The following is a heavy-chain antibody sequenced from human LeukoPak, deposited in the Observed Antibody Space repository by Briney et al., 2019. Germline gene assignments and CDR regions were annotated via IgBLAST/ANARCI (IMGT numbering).Heavy chain of an antibody. D-gene: IGHD6-13*01. J-gene: IGHJ4*02. Sequence: SVTVSCKASGGTFSSYAISWVRQAPGQGLEWMGRIIPILGIANYAQKFQGRVTITADKSTSTAYMELSSLRSEDTAVYYCARGAAAGTPDYWGQGTLVTVSS. V-gene: IGHV1-69*04. CDR2: IIPILGIA. CDR3: ARGAAAGTPDY. CDR1: GGTFSSYA.